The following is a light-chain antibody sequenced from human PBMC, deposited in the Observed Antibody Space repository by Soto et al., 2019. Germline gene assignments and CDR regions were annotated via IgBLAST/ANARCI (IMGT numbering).Light chain of an antibody. Sequence: DIQMTQSPSSVSASVGDTVTLTCPASQGINSWIAWYQQKPRKAPKLLIFGTSILHSGVPSRFCRSGSETDFTLTISSLQAEDLATCECKQAKSFPPWSCGRATKVDFK. J-gene: IGKJ1*01. V-gene: IGKV1-12*01. CDR3: KQAKSFPPWS. CDR1: QGINSW. CDR2: GTS.